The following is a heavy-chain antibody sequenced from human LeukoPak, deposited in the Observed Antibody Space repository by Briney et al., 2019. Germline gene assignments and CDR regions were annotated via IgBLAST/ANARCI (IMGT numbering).Heavy chain of an antibody. CDR1: GFTVSSNY. D-gene: IGHD2-2*01. V-gene: IGHV3-53*01. CDR2: IYSGGST. CDR3: AREYPSAYYFDY. Sequence: GGSLRLSCAASGFTVSSNYMSWVRQAPGKGLEWVSVIYSGGSTYYADSEKGRFTISRDNSKNTLYLQMNSLRAEDTAVYYCAREYPSAYYFDYWGQGTLVTVSS. J-gene: IGHJ4*02.